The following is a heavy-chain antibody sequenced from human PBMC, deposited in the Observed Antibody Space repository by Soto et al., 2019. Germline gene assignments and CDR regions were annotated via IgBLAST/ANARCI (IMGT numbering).Heavy chain of an antibody. J-gene: IGHJ4*02. D-gene: IGHD5-12*01. CDR2: IDPSDSYT. CDR1: GYSFTSYW. Sequence: GESLKISCKGSGYSFTSYWISWVRQMPGKGLEWMGRIDPSDSYTNYSPSFQGHVTISADKSISTAYLQWSSLKASDTAMYYCERPLRSGYDDFDHWGQGTLVTAS. CDR3: ERPLRSGYDDFDH. V-gene: IGHV5-10-1*01.